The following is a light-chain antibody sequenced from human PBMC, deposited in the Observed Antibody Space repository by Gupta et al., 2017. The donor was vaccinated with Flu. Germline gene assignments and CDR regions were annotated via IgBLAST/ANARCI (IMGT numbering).Light chain of an antibody. CDR1: HDTTRY. CDR2: AAS. CDR3: QQTYSVTPFT. V-gene: IGKV1-39*01. J-gene: IGKJ2*01. Sequence: IQMTQSPFSVSASVGDSVTITCRATHDTTRYLNWYQQKPGKAPQLLIYAASTLQSGVPSRFSGSGSGTNFSLTIGGLRPEDFATYYCQQTYSVTPFTFGQGT.